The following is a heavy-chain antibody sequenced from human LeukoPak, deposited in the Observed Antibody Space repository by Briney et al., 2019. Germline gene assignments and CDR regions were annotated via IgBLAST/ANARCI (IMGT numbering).Heavy chain of an antibody. J-gene: IGHJ4*02. CDR1: GFTFSDYW. D-gene: IGHD3-10*01. Sequence: PGGSLRLSCVASGFTFSDYWMHWVRQVPGKGLVWVSRISADGSTITYADSVKGRFTISRDNAKNTLFLQMNSLRAEDTAVYYCAKGMVRGVGDYWGQGTLVTVSS. CDR2: ISADGSTI. CDR3: AKGMVRGVGDY. V-gene: IGHV3-74*01.